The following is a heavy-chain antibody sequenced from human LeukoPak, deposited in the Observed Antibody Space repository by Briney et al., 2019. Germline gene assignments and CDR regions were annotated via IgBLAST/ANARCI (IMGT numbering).Heavy chain of an antibody. J-gene: IGHJ4*02. CDR1: GFTFSSYG. Sequence: GGSLRLSCAASGFTFSSYGMSWVRQAPGKGLEWVSAVSGSGGSTYYADSVKGRFTISRDNSKNTLYLQMNSLRAEDTAVYYCAKPYYDILTGYSNWGQGTLVTVSS. CDR2: VSGSGGST. V-gene: IGHV3-23*01. D-gene: IGHD3-9*01. CDR3: AKPYYDILTGYSN.